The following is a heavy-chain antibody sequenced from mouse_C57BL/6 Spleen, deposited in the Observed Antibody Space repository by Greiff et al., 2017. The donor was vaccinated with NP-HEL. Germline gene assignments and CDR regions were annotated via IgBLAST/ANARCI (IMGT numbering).Heavy chain of an antibody. CDR3: TSRQLRPHYFDY. J-gene: IGHJ2*01. V-gene: IGHV1-15*01. D-gene: IGHD3-2*02. Sequence: QVQLQQSGAELVRPGASVTLSCKASGYTFTDYEMHWVKQTPVHGLEWIGAIDPETGGTAYNQKFKGKAILTAEKSSSPAYLELRSLTSEDSAVYYCTSRQLRPHYFDYWGQGTTLTVSS. CDR2: IDPETGGT. CDR1: GYTFTDYE.